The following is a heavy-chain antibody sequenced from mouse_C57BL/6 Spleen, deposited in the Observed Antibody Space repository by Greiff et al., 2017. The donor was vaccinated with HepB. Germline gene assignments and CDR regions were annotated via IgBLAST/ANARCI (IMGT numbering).Heavy chain of an antibody. Sequence: VQLQQPGAELVRPGSSVKLSCKASGYTFTSYWMHWVKQRPIQGLEWIGNIDPSDSETHYNQKFKDKATLTVDKSSSTAYMQLSSLTSEDSAVYYCARFYYGNYEGYYYAIDYWGQGTSVTVSS. J-gene: IGHJ4*01. D-gene: IGHD2-1*01. CDR1: GYTFTSYW. V-gene: IGHV1-52*01. CDR3: ARFYYGNYEGYYYAIDY. CDR2: IDPSDSET.